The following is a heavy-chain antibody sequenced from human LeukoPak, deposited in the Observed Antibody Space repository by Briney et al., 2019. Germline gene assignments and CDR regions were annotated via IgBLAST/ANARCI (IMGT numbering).Heavy chain of an antibody. V-gene: IGHV1-18*01. CDR3: ARDHRLQTKGTIFDY. CDR2: ISAYNGNT. J-gene: IGHJ4*02. CDR1: GYTFTSYG. Sequence: ASVKVSCKASGYTFTSYGISWVRQAPGQGLEWMGWISAYNGNTNYAQKLQGRVTMTTDTSTSTAYMELRSLRSDDTAVYYCARDHRLQTKGTIFDYWGQGTLVTVSS. D-gene: IGHD1-1*01.